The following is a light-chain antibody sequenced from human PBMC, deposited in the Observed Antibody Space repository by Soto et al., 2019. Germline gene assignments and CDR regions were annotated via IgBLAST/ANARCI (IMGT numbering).Light chain of an antibody. Sequence: IQFTQSPSSLSASVGDTVTITCRASQGISSFLAWYQHKPEKAPKLLIYSASTLHSGVPSRFSGSGSGTDFTLTISSLQPEDFATYYCQQLNSHPRTFGQGTKVDIK. J-gene: IGKJ1*01. CDR3: QQLNSHPRT. CDR2: SAS. CDR1: QGISSF. V-gene: IGKV1-9*01.